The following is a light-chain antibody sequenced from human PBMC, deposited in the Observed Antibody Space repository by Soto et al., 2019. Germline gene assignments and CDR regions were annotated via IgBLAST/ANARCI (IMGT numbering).Light chain of an antibody. CDR2: GDN. CDR3: QSYDSSLSGSV. Sequence: QSVLTQPPSVSGAPGQRVTISCTGSSSNIGAGYDVHWYQQLPGTAPKLLIYGDNNRPSGVPDRFSGSKSGTSASLAITGLQAEDEADYYCQSYDSSLSGSVFRGGTKLTVL. V-gene: IGLV1-40*01. J-gene: IGLJ2*01. CDR1: SSNIGAGYD.